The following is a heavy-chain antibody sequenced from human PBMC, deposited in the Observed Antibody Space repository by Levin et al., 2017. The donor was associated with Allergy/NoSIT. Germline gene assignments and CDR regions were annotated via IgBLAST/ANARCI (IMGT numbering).Heavy chain of an antibody. Sequence: SQTLSLPCAISGDSVSSNSAAWNWIRQSPSRGLEWLGRTYYRSRWYNEYALFVKSRITINPDTSKNQFSLQLNSVTPEDTAVYYCAREYSAGWYSWGQGTLVTVSS. D-gene: IGHD6-19*01. V-gene: IGHV6-1*01. J-gene: IGHJ4*02. CDR3: AREYSAGWYS. CDR2: TYYRSRWYN. CDR1: GDSVSSNSAA.